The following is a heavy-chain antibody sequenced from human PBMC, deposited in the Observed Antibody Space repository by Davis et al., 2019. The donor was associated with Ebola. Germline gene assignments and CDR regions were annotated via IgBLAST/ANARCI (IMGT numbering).Heavy chain of an antibody. J-gene: IGHJ2*01. D-gene: IGHD2-15*01. CDR2: INHSGST. Sequence: SETLSLTCAVYVGSFSGYYWSWIRQPPGKGLEWIGEINHSGSTNYNPSLKSRVTISVDTSKNQFSLKLSSVTAADTAVYYCARLRRGRGYCSGGSCYSLSGDWYFDLWGRGTLVTFSS. CDR3: ARLRRGRGYCSGGSCYSLSGDWYFDL. CDR1: VGSFSGYY. V-gene: IGHV4-34*01.